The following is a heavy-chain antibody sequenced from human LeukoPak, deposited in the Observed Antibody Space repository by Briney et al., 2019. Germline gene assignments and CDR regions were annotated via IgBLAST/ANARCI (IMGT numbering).Heavy chain of an antibody. V-gene: IGHV4-39*01. CDR3: ARHFGYGGSPSNFDY. J-gene: IGHJ4*02. D-gene: IGHD1-26*01. CDR2: IYYSGTT. Sequence: SETLSLTCTVSGGPISSSSYYWGWIRQPPGKGLEWIGTIYYSGTTYYSPSLMSRVAISVDTSKNQFSLKLSSVTAADTAVYYCARHFGYGGSPSNFDYWGQGTLVTVSS. CDR1: GGPISSSSYY.